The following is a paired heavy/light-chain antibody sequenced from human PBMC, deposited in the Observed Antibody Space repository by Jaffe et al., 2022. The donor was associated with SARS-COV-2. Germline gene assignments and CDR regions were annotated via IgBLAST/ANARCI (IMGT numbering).Heavy chain of an antibody. CDR2: LSPTTGNT. J-gene: IGHJ5*02. D-gene: IGHD3-22*01. V-gene: IGHV1-8*01. CDR1: GNTFTNSD. CDR3: ARVGDSSGYYFDWFDP. Sequence: QEQLVQSGAEVKKPGASVRVSCQASGNTFTNSDFNWVRQAPGEGPEWMGWLSPTTGNTGYAQKFQGRLTLTRNISISTAYMELSSLKSEDTAVYYCARVGDSSGYYFDWFDPWGQGTLVTVSS.
Light chain of an antibody. V-gene: IGKV3-15*01. J-gene: IGKJ1*01. CDR3: QQYKHWPPWT. CDR2: DVS. CDR1: QSVASD. Sequence: EVIMTQSPATLSVSPGERATLSCRASQSVASDLAWYQQRPGQAPRLLIYDVSTRATGIPARFSGSGSGTEFTLTISSLQSEDVAVYYCQQYKHWPPWTFGQGTKVEIK.